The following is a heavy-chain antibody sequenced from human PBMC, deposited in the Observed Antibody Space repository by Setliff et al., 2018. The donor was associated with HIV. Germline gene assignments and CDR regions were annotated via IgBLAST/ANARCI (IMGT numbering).Heavy chain of an antibody. J-gene: IGHJ5*02. Sequence: ETLSLTCTAPSVSVSPDSYNWNWIRQTPGKGLEWIGTFFHTGGITYNPSLRSRVTMSADTAESLLSLRLILVTAADTGVYYCGRGWFDPWGQGTLVTAPQ. CDR3: GRGWFDP. V-gene: IGHV4-61*01. CDR1: SVSVSPDSYN. CDR2: FFHTGGI. D-gene: IGHD3-10*01.